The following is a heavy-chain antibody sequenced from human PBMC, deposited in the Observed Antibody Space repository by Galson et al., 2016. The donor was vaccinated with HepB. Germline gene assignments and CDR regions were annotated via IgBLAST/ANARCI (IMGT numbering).Heavy chain of an antibody. Sequence: ETLSLTCSVSGGSIRSNNWWSWVRQSPGKGLEWIGEIFHSGSVNYNPSLKSRVTLSVDKSKKQFFLNMTSVTAADTAVYFCARDDQKSRHFDLWGRGTLVIVSS. J-gene: IGHJ2*01. CDR2: IFHSGSV. CDR3: ARDDQKSRHFDL. CDR1: GGSIRSNNW. V-gene: IGHV4-4*01.